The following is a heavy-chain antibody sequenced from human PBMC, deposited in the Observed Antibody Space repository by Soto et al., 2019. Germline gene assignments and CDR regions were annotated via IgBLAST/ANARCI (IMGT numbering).Heavy chain of an antibody. CDR2: INPSGGST. Sequence: ASVKVSCKASGYTFTSYYMHWVRQAPGQGLEWMGIINPSGGSTSYAQKFQGRVTMTRDTSTSTVYMELSSLRSEDTAVYYCVRSCSGGSCFSPTRGMDVWGQGTTVTVSS. J-gene: IGHJ6*02. D-gene: IGHD2-15*01. CDR1: GYTFTSYY. CDR3: VRSCSGGSCFSPTRGMDV. V-gene: IGHV1-46*01.